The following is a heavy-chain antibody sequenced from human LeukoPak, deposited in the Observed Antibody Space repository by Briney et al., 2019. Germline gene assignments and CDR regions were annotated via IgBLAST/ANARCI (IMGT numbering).Heavy chain of an antibody. D-gene: IGHD3-22*01. Sequence: KPSETLSLTCTVSGYSISSGYYWGWIRQPPGKGLERIGSIYHSGSTYYNPSLKSRVTISVDTSKNQFSLKLSSVTAADTAVYYCARDLDDSSGYYWPAYWYFDLWGRGTLVTVSS. J-gene: IGHJ2*01. CDR3: ARDLDDSSGYYWPAYWYFDL. V-gene: IGHV4-38-2*02. CDR1: GYSISSGYY. CDR2: IYHSGST.